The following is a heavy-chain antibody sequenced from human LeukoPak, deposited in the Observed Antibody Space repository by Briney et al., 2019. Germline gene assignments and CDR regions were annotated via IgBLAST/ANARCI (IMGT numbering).Heavy chain of an antibody. V-gene: IGHV3-15*01. Sequence: PGGSLRLSCAASGFTFSNAWMSWVREAPGKGREWVGRTKSKTDGGTTDYAAPVKGRFTISRDDSKNTLYLQMNSLITEDAAVYYCTRQWLVSLDYWGQGTLVTVSS. CDR3: TRQWLVSLDY. J-gene: IGHJ4*02. CDR2: TKSKTDGGTT. D-gene: IGHD6-19*01. CDR1: GFTFSNAW.